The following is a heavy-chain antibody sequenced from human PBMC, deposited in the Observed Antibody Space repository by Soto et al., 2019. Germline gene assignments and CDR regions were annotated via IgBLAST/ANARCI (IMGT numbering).Heavy chain of an antibody. Sequence: SLRLSCVASGLIFSKAWMTWVRQAPGKGLEWLGRIRSQSDGETTDYAAPVEGRFTISRDDSKNTLYLQMNSLKIEDTAVYYCTTDGRTDFWGQGTLVTVSS. CDR2: IRSQSDGETT. CDR1: GLIFSKAW. CDR3: TTDGRTDF. V-gene: IGHV3-15*01. J-gene: IGHJ4*02.